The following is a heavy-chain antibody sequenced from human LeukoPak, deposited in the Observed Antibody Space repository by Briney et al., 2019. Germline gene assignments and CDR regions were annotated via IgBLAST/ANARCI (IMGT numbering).Heavy chain of an antibody. CDR2: INPSGGST. D-gene: IGHD6-19*01. J-gene: IGHJ4*02. Sequence: ASVKVSCKASGYTFTSYYMHWVRQAPGQGLEWMGIINPSGGSTSYAQKFQGRVTMTRDTSASTAYMELSSLRSEDTAVYYCARSTVAGAYFDYWGQGTLVTVSS. CDR3: ARSTVAGAYFDY. V-gene: IGHV1-46*01. CDR1: GYTFTSYY.